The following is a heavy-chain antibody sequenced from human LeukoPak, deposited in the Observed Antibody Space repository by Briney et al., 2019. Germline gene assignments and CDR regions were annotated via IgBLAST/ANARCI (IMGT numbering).Heavy chain of an antibody. V-gene: IGHV3-23*01. J-gene: IGHJ5*01. CDR2: INGDGKAS. CDR3: AKHAWKGGGHWKDVFDS. D-gene: IGHD1-1*01. Sequence: GGSLRLSCAASEATLSMSWFRQAPGKGPEWVSCINGDGKASYYAESVEGRFTVSRDNPKNMLYLHMNGLRAEDTAMYYCAKHAWKGGGHWKDVFDSWGQGTLVTVSS. CDR1: EATLS.